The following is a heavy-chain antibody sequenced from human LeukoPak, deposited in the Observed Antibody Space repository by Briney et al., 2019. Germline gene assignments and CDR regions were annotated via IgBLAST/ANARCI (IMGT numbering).Heavy chain of an antibody. V-gene: IGHV1-69*02. Sequence: SVKVSCKASGGTFSSYTISWVRQAPGQGLEWMGRIIPILGIANYAQKFQGRVTITADKSTSTAYMELSSLRSEDTAVYYCASDRGELQDAFDIWGQGTMVTVSS. J-gene: IGHJ3*02. CDR2: IIPILGIA. CDR1: GGTFSSYT. CDR3: ASDRGELQDAFDI. D-gene: IGHD1-7*01.